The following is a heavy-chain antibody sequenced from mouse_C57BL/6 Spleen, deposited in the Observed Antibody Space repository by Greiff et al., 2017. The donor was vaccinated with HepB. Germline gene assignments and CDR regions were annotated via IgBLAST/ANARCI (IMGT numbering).Heavy chain of an antibody. D-gene: IGHD1-1*01. V-gene: IGHV1-53*01. J-gene: IGHJ3*01. Sequence: VQLQQPGTELVKPGASVKLSCKASGYTLTSYWMHWVKQRPGQGLEWMGNINPSNGGTNYNEKFKSKATLTVDKSSSTAYMQLSSLTSADAAVYYCAKSLTITPWFAYWGQGTLVTVSA. CDR3: AKSLTITPWFAY. CDR2: INPSNGGT. CDR1: GYTLTSYW.